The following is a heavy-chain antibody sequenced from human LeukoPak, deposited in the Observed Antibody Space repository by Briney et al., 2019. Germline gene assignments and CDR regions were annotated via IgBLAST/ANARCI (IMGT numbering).Heavy chain of an antibody. CDR3: ARDSQRDIVVVPAAIYNY. CDR2: ISSSSSYI. V-gene: IGHV3-21*01. Sequence: GGSLRLSCAASGFTFSSYSMNWVRQAPGKGLEWVSSISSSSSYIYYADSVKGRFTISRDNARNSLYLQMNSLRAEDTAVYYCARDSQRDIVVVPAAIYNYWGQGTLVTVSS. CDR1: GFTFSSYS. D-gene: IGHD2-2*02. J-gene: IGHJ4*02.